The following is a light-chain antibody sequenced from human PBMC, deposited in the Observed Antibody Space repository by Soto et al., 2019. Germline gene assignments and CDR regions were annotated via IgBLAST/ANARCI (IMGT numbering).Light chain of an antibody. CDR2: DVT. CDR3: ISFTSRNLYV. CDR1: SSDVGGYNY. Sequence: QSALTQPASLSGSPGQSITISCTGTSSDVGGYNYVSWYQQHPGRAPKLIIYDVTNRPSGISNRFSGSKSGNTASLTISGLQTEDEADYYCISFTSRNLYVFGTGTKVTVL. J-gene: IGLJ1*01. V-gene: IGLV2-14*03.